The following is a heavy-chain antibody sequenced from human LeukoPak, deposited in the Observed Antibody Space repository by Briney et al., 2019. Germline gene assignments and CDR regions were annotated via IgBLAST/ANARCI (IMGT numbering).Heavy chain of an antibody. V-gene: IGHV3-20*04. CDR2: INWNGGST. D-gene: IGHD4-23*01. CDR1: GFTFDDYG. J-gene: IGHJ3*02. CDR3: ALTTVVTTGDAFDI. Sequence: RAGGSLRLSCAASGFTFDDYGMSWVRQAPGKGLEWVSGINWNGGSTGYADSVKGRFTISRDNAKNSLYLQMNSLRAEDTAVYYCALTTVVTTGDAFDIWGQGTMVTVSS.